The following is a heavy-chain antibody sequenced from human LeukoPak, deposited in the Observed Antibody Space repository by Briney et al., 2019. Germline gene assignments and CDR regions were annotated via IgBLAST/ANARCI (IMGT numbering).Heavy chain of an antibody. D-gene: IGHD3-22*01. Sequence: PGGSLRLSCAASGFTFSSYGMHWVRQAPGKGLEWVAVISYDGSNKYYADSVKGRFTISRDNSKNTLYLQMNSLRAEDTAVYYCAKTTYYYDSSGYPDAFDIWGQGTMVTVSS. CDR2: ISYDGSNK. CDR3: AKTTYYYDSSGYPDAFDI. V-gene: IGHV3-30*18. CDR1: GFTFSSYG. J-gene: IGHJ3*02.